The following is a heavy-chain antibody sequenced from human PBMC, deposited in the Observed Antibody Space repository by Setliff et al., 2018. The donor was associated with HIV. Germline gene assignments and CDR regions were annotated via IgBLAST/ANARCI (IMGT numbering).Heavy chain of an antibody. V-gene: IGHV1-69*13. CDR3: ASGGWSGGGPLHYSYYYLDV. CDR1: GGTFRSQT. Sequence: GASVKVSCKTSGGTFRSQTISWVRQAPGQGLEWMGGLISMFKIPQIAQKFQGRVTITADESTSTAYMGLSSLTSEDTAVYYCASGGWSGGGPLHYSYYYLDVWGQGTAVTVSS. J-gene: IGHJ6*02. D-gene: IGHD2-15*01. CDR2: LISMFKIP.